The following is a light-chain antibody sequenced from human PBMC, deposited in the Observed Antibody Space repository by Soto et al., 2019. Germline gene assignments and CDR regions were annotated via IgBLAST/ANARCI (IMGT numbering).Light chain of an antibody. J-gene: IGKJ2*01. Sequence: EIVMTQSPATLSVSPGERATLSCRASQSVSSNLAWYQQTPCQAPRLLLYGASTRSTGIPARFSGSGSGTVFTLTISSLQSEAFAVYYCQQYNNWPPMYSFGQGTKLEIK. V-gene: IGKV3-15*01. CDR3: QQYNNWPPMYS. CDR1: QSVSSN. CDR2: GAS.